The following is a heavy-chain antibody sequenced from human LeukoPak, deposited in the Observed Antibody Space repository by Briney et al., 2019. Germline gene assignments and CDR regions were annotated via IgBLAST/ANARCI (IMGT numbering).Heavy chain of an antibody. CDR2: IYHSGST. CDR3: ARHFVRSGSYWADY. V-gene: IGHV4-38-2*01. Sequence: PSETLSLTCAVSGYSISSGYHWGWIRQSPGKGLEWIGIIYHSGSTYYNPSLKSRVTISVDTSKNQFSLRVTSVTAADTAVYYCARHFVRSGSYWADYWGQGTLVTVSS. CDR1: GYSISSGYH. J-gene: IGHJ4*02. D-gene: IGHD1-26*01.